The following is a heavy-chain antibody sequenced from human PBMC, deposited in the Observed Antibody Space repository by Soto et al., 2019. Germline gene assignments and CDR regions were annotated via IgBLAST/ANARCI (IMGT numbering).Heavy chain of an antibody. V-gene: IGHV4-34*01. CDR1: GGSFSGYY. J-gene: IGHJ4*02. D-gene: IGHD6-6*01. Sequence: QVQLQQWGAGLLKPLETLSLTCAVYGGSFSGYYWSWIRQPPGKGLEWIGEINHSGSTNYNPSLKSRVTISVDTSKNQFSLKLSSVTAADTAVYYCARVYIAARQTRQFDYWGQGTLVTVSS. CDR3: ARVYIAARQTRQFDY. CDR2: INHSGST.